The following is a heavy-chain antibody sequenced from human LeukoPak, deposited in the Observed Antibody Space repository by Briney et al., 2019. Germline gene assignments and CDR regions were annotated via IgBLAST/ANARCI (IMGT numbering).Heavy chain of an antibody. V-gene: IGHV4-39*07. CDR1: GGSISSSSYY. CDR2: IYYSGST. Sequence: PSETLSLTCTVSGGSISSSSYYWGWIRQPPGKGLEWIGSIYYSGSTYYNPSLKSRVTISVDTSKNQFSLKLSSVTAADTAVYYCARDFSPGYSYGFDYWGQGTLVTVSS. J-gene: IGHJ4*02. D-gene: IGHD5-18*01. CDR3: ARDFSPGYSYGFDY.